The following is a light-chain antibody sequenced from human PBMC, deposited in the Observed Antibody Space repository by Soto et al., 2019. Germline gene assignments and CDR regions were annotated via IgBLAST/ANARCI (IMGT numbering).Light chain of an antibody. CDR1: QSVSSNY. J-gene: IGKJ1*01. CDR2: GAS. CDR3: QQYDTSPRT. V-gene: IGKV3-20*01. Sequence: EVMLTQSPGTLSLSPGEIATLSCRASQSVSSNYLAWYQQKSGQAPRLLIYGASNRATGIPDRFSGSGSGTDFTLTIRRLEPEDFAVYYWQQYDTSPRTFGQGTKVEFK.